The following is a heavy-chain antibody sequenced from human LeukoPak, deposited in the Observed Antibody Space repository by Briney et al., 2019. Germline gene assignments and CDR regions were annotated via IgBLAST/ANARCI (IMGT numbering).Heavy chain of an antibody. CDR3: TRSFPGIVGAADF. J-gene: IGHJ4*02. CDR1: GGSISNGGYS. Sequence: ASETLSLTCAVSGGSISNGGYSWSWIRQSPQKGLEWIAYIHSSGKTNYNPSLKSRVTISVDTSKNQFSLKVTSMTAADTGVYYCTRSFPGIVGAADFWGQGTLVTVSS. V-gene: IGHV4-61*08. D-gene: IGHD6-13*01. CDR2: IHSSGKT.